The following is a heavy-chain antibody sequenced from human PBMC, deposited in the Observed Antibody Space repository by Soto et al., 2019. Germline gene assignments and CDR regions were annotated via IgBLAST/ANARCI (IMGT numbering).Heavy chain of an antibody. CDR2: IYYSGST. J-gene: IGHJ4*02. Sequence: QLQLQESGPGLVKPSETLSLTCSVFGDSITSSRYYWGWIRQSPQTGLGWIGSIYYSGSTFYNPSLKSRVTISVDTSKNQFSLKLTSVSAADTSLYFCARQTASIVRQGDFDYWGQGTLVTVSS. V-gene: IGHV4-39*01. D-gene: IGHD2-2*01. CDR1: GDSITSSRYY. CDR3: ARQTASIVRQGDFDY.